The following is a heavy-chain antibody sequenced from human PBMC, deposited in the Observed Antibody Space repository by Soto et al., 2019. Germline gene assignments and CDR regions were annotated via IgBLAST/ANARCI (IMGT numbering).Heavy chain of an antibody. CDR3: ARGGAPPYSSDWPTYYFDY. CDR2: IIPIFGTA. Sequence: GASVKVSCKASGGTFSKYISWVRQAPGQGLEWMGGIIPIFGTANYAQKFQGRVTITADESTSTVYMELSSLRSDDTAVYYCARGGAPPYSSDWPTYYFDYWGQGTLVTVSS. D-gene: IGHD6-19*01. J-gene: IGHJ4*02. V-gene: IGHV1-69*13. CDR1: GGTFSKY.